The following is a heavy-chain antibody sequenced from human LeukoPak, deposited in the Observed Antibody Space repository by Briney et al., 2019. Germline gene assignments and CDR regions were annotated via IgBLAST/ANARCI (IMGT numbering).Heavy chain of an antibody. CDR1: GFTFSSYG. CDR2: ISGSGGST. CDR3: AKRAMVRGVIMYRQGEGYYFDY. V-gene: IGHV3-23*01. D-gene: IGHD3-10*01. J-gene: IGHJ4*02. Sequence: PGGTLRLSCAASGFTFSSYGMSWVRQAPGKGLEWVSAISGSGGSTYYADSVKGRFTISRDNSKNTLYLQMNSLRAEDTAVYYCAKRAMVRGVIMYRQGEGYYFDYWGQGTLVTVSS.